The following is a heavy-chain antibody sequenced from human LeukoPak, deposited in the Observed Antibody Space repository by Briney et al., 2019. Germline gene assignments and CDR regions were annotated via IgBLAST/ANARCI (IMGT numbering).Heavy chain of an antibody. Sequence: GGSLRLSCATSGFTFSVYTMNWVRQAPGKGLEWVGCISSGGTYIYNADSVKGRFTISKDNAKNSPYLQMNNLRAEDRAVYYCAREEDSSRIRSSHGMDVWGQGTTVTVSS. CDR1: GFTFSVYT. V-gene: IGHV3-21*05. D-gene: IGHD6-13*01. CDR3: AREEDSSRIRSSHGMDV. CDR2: ISSGGTYI. J-gene: IGHJ6*02.